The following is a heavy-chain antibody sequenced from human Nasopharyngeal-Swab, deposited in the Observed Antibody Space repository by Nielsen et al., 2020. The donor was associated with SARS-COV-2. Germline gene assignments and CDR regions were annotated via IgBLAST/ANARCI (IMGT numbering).Heavy chain of an antibody. D-gene: IGHD4-23*01. CDR2: IYPGDSDT. J-gene: IGHJ6*03. V-gene: IGHV5-51*01. CDR1: GYNFATYW. Sequence: GESLKISGKGSGYNFATYWIGWVRQMPGKGLEWMGIIYPGDSDTRYSPSFQGHVTISADKSISTAYLQWSSLKASDTAMYYCSRRGYGGSGSYYFYYSMDVWGKGTTVTVSS. CDR3: SRRGYGGSGSYYFYYSMDV.